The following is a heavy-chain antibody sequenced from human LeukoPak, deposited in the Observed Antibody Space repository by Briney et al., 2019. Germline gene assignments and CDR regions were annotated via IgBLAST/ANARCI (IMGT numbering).Heavy chain of an antibody. CDR1: GYTFTSYY. V-gene: IGHV1-46*01. D-gene: IGHD3-3*01. CDR2: INPSGGSR. CDR3: ERESLGSYNRVVIVARGHDAFDI. J-gene: IGHJ3*02. Sequence: GASVKVSCKASGYTFTSYYMHWVRQAPGQGLEWLGIINPSGGSRSYAQTFQGRVTMTKDTSTSKVYMELNSLRFEDTAVYYCERESLGSYNRVVIVARGHDAFDIWGQGTMVTVSS.